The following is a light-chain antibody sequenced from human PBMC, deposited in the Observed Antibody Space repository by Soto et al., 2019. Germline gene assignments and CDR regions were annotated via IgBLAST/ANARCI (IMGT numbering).Light chain of an antibody. CDR1: ENIKNY. CDR3: AQIYTAQWT. V-gene: IGKV1-39*01. J-gene: IGKJ1*01. Sequence: DIHVTQSPSSLPASLGDRVTITCRASENIKNYLIWYQQKPGKAPKLLIYVASTLKTGVPSRFSGSGSGTDFTFTIGGLQPDDFATYYCAQIYTAQWTFGQGTRVDLK. CDR2: VAS.